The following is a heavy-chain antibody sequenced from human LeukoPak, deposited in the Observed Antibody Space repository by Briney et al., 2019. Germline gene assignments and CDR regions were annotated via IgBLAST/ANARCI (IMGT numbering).Heavy chain of an antibody. CDR1: GFTVSSNY. Sequence: GSLRLSCAVSGFTVSSNYMSWVRQAPGKGLEWVSFIYRDGTTYYADSVKGRFTISRDNSNNTLFVQMNSLRADDTAVYYCATDTNLVDLIQGDGHEDENFDRWGQGTMVTVSS. CDR2: IYRDGTT. CDR3: ATDTNLVDLIQGDGHEDENFDR. D-gene: IGHD2-8*01. V-gene: IGHV3-53*01. J-gene: IGHJ3*02.